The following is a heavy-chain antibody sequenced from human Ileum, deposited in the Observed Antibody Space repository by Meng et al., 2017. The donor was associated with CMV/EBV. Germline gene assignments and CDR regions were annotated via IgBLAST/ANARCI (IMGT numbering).Heavy chain of an antibody. Sequence: ASGYTFINYCMHWVRQAPGQGLEWMGLIKPGVGSTTYAQKFQGRVTMTRDTATSTVYMELSSLRSEDTAVYYCAREGGGGIYRSVDPWGQGTLVTVSS. D-gene: IGHD1-26*01. CDR2: IKPGVGST. CDR1: GYTFINYC. J-gene: IGHJ5*02. CDR3: AREGGGGIYRSVDP. V-gene: IGHV1-46*01.